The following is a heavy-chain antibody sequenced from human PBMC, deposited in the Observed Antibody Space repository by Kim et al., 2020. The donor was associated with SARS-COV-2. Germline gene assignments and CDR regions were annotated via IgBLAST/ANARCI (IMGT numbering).Heavy chain of an antibody. D-gene: IGHD2-2*01. CDR1: GSTFTGYA. CDR2: INAGNGDT. Sequence: ASVKVSCKASGSTFTGYAIHWVRQAPGQRLEWMGWINAGNGDTKYSQKFQGRVTINRDTYASTADMEPSSLRYEETAVYYCARGDCSSTSCQYYPDDWGQ. CDR3: ARGDCSSTSCQYYPDD. V-gene: IGHV1-3*01. J-gene: IGHJ4*02.